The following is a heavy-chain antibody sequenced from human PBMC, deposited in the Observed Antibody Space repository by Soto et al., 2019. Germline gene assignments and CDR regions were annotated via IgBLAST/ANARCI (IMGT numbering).Heavy chain of an antibody. CDR1: GDSLSSGDHY. V-gene: IGHV4-31*03. Sequence: SETLSLTCTVSGDSLSSGDHYWSWIRQHPGKGLEWIGHIYDSVNTYYSPSLRSRVTISADMSKNQFSLNLRSVTAADTAVYYCARVDHRGYFAILTDYWGQGTLVTVSS. D-gene: IGHD3-9*01. CDR3: ARVDHRGYFAILTDY. J-gene: IGHJ4*02. CDR2: IYDSVNT.